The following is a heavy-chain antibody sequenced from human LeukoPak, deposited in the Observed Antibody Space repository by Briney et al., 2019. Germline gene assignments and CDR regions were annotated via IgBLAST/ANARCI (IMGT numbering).Heavy chain of an antibody. V-gene: IGHV5-51*01. CDR2: IYPGDSET. J-gene: IGHJ4*02. CDR3: ARWTQLYSFADY. D-gene: IGHD5-18*01. Sequence: GESLKISCKGSGYSFTSNWIGWVRQMPGKGLEWMGIIYPGDSETTYSPSFQGQVTISADKSITTAYLQWDSLKASDTAMYYCARWTQLYSFADYWGQGTLVTVSS. CDR1: GYSFTSNW.